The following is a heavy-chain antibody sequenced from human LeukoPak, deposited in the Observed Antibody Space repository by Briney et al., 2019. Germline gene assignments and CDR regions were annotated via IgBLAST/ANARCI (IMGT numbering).Heavy chain of an antibody. CDR2: IRYDGSNK. CDR3: AKDKSTGYSYGPYYFDY. CDR1: GFTFSSYG. D-gene: IGHD5-18*01. Sequence: GGSLRLSCAASGFTFSSYGMHWVRQAPGKGLEWVAFIRYDGSNKYYADSVKGRFTISRDNSKNTLYLQMNSLRAEDTAVYYCAKDKSTGYSYGPYYFDYWGQGTLVTVSS. J-gene: IGHJ4*02. V-gene: IGHV3-30*02.